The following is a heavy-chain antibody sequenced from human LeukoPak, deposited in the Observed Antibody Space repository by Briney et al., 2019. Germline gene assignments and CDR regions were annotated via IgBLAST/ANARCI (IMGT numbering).Heavy chain of an antibody. J-gene: IGHJ3*02. Sequence: GGSLRLSCAASGFTFSSYWMSWDRQAPGKGLEWVSNIKQDGSEKYYVASVKDRFTISRENAKNSLYLQMNSLRAEDTAVYYCARDRVPMVRGTRGAFDIWGQGTMVTVSS. CDR3: ARDRVPMVRGTRGAFDI. CDR1: GFTFSSYW. D-gene: IGHD3-10*01. CDR2: IKQDGSEK. V-gene: IGHV3-7*03.